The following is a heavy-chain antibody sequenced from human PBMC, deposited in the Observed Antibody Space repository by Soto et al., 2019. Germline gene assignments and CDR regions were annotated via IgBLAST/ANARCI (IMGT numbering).Heavy chain of an antibody. J-gene: IGHJ4*02. V-gene: IGHV1-2*02. Sequence: ASVKVSCKASGYTFTGYYMHWVRQAPGQGLEWMGWINPNSGGTNYAQKFQGRVTMTRDTSISTAYMELSRLRSDDTAVYYCARGASRYFDWLLPFDYWGQGTLVTVSS. D-gene: IGHD3-9*01. CDR3: ARGASRYFDWLLPFDY. CDR1: GYTFTGYY. CDR2: INPNSGGT.